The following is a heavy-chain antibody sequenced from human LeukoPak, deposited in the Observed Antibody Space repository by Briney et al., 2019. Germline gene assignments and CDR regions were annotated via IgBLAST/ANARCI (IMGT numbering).Heavy chain of an antibody. J-gene: IGHJ4*02. V-gene: IGHV3-7*03. D-gene: IGHD4-17*01. CDR2: INEGGSGK. CDR1: GFVFSSYW. CDR3: ARAVTSTEDY. Sequence: QPGGSLRLSCAASGFVFSSYWMTWVRQAPGKGLEWVASINEGGSGKYYVDSVKGRFTISRDNAQKSLYLEMHSLRAEDTAVYYCARAVTSTEDYWGQGTLVTVSS.